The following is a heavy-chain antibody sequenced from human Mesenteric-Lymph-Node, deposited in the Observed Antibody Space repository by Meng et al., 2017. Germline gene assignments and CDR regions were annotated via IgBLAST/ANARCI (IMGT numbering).Heavy chain of an antibody. Sequence: QVQLQEPGPGLVKPSQTLYLTCTVSGGSISSGDYYWSWIRQPPGKGLELIGHIYYSGSTSYNPSLKSRVTISVDTSNNQFSLKVSSVTAADTAVYYCARVGWRQWSFDLWGRGTLVTVSS. D-gene: IGHD5-18*01. CDR2: IYYSGST. CDR3: ARVGWRQWSFDL. J-gene: IGHJ2*01. CDR1: GGSISSGDYY. V-gene: IGHV4-30-4*01.